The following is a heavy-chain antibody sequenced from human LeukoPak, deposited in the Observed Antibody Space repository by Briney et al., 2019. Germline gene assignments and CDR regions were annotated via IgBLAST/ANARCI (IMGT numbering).Heavy chain of an antibody. V-gene: IGHV1-69*04. CDR2: IIPILGIA. CDR3: ARDWAGSYYDY. D-gene: IGHD1-26*01. J-gene: IGHJ4*02. Sequence: SVKVPCKASGGTFSSYAISWVRQAPGQGLEWMGRIIPILGIANYAQKFQDRVTITADKSTSTAYMELSSLRSEDTAVYYCARDWAGSYYDYWGQGTLVTVSS. CDR1: GGTFSSYA.